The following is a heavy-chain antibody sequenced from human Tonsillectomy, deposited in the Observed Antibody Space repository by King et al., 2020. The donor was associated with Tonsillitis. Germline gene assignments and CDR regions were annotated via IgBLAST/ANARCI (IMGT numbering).Heavy chain of an antibody. Sequence: VQLVESGGGLVQPGGSLRLSCAASGFTFSSYAMSWVRQAPGKGLEWVSAISGSGVSTYYADSVRGRFTISRDNSKNTLYLQMNSLRAEDTAVYYCAYGDYGGVNYFDYWGQGTLVTVSS. D-gene: IGHD4-17*01. CDR3: AYGDYGGVNYFDY. CDR2: ISGSGVST. V-gene: IGHV3-23*04. CDR1: GFTFSSYA. J-gene: IGHJ4*02.